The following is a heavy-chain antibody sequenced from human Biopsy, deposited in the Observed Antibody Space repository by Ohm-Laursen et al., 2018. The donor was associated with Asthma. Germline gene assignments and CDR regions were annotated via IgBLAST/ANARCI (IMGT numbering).Heavy chain of an antibody. V-gene: IGHV3-30*01. D-gene: IGHD1-1*01. J-gene: IGHJ3*02. CDR2: ISKDASTQ. CDR3: VRDGTDDAFDI. CDR1: GFSFSNFA. Sequence: SLRLSCAASGFSFSNFAIHWARQAPGKGLEWVGVISKDASTQDYADSVKGRFTMARDNSKNTLDLQMNSLREEDTAVYYCVRDGTDDAFDIWGQGTVVSVSS.